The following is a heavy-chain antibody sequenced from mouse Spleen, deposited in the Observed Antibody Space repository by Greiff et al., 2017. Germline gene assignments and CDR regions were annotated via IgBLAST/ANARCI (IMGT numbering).Heavy chain of an antibody. CDR3: ARGGSSSFDY. V-gene: IGHV5-17*02. Sequence: DVMLVESGGGLVQPGGSRKLSCAASGFTFSSFGMHWVRQAPEKGLEWVAYISSGSSTIYYADTVKGRFTISRDNPKNTLFLQMTSLRSEDTAMYYCARGGSSSFDYWGQGTTLTVSS. J-gene: IGHJ2*01. CDR1: GFTFSSFG. D-gene: IGHD1-1*01. CDR2: ISSGSSTI.